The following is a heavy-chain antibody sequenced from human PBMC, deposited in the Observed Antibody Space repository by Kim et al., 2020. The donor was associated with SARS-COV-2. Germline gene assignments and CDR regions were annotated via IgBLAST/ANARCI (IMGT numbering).Heavy chain of an antibody. D-gene: IGHD6-13*01. Sequence: GESLKISCKGSGYSFTSYWIGWVRQMPGKGLEWMGIIYPGDSDTRYSPPFQGQVTIAADKSTSTAYLQWSSLKASDTAMYYCARLGTVAAAGLCYYYGMDVWGQGTTVTVSS. CDR1: GYSFTSYW. CDR2: IYPGDSDT. J-gene: IGHJ6*02. CDR3: ARLGTVAAAGLCYYYGMDV. V-gene: IGHV5-51*01.